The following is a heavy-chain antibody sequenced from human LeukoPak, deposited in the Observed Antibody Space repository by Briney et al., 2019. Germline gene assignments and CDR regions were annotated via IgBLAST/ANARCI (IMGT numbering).Heavy chain of an antibody. CDR2: INHSGST. CDR3: ARGSGIVGAKLDY. V-gene: IGHV4-34*01. D-gene: IGHD1-26*01. J-gene: IGHJ4*02. Sequence: SETLSLTCAVYGGSFSGYYWSWIRQPPGKGLEWIGEINHSGSTNYNPSLKSRVTISVDTSKNQFSLKLSSVTAADTAVYYCARGSGIVGAKLDYWGQGTLVTVSS. CDR1: GGSFSGYY.